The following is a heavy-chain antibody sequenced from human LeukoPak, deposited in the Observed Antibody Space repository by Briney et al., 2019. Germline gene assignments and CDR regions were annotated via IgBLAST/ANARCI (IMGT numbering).Heavy chain of an antibody. CDR3: ARDIVVVPAAMRGWFDP. V-gene: IGHV4-38-2*02. Sequence: SETLSLTCAVSGYSISSGYYWGWIRQPPGKGLEWIGSIYHSGSTYYNPSLKSRVTISVDTSKNQFSLKLSSVTAADTAVYYCARDIVVVPAAMRGWFDPWGRGTLVTVSS. CDR1: GYSISSGYY. CDR2: IYHSGST. J-gene: IGHJ5*02. D-gene: IGHD2-2*01.